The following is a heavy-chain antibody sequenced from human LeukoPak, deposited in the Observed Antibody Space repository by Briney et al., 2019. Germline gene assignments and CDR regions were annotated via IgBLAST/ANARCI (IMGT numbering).Heavy chain of an antibody. CDR3: ARDEVGGGPDAFDI. CDR2: INPNSGGT. D-gene: IGHD1-26*01. V-gene: IGHV1-2*02. J-gene: IGHJ3*02. CDR1: GYTFTGYY. Sequence: ASVKVSCKASGYTFTGYYMHWVRQAPGQGLEWMGWINPNSGGTNYAQKFQGRVTMTSDTSISTAYMELSSLRSDDTAVYYCARDEVGGGPDAFDIWGQGTMVTVSS.